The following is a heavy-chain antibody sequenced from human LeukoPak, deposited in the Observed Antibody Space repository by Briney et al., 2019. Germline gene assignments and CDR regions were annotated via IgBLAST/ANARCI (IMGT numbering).Heavy chain of an antibody. J-gene: IGHJ4*02. D-gene: IGHD5-12*01. V-gene: IGHV1-2*02. CDR1: GYTLTDYY. Sequence: ASVKVSCKASGYTLTDYYMHWVRQAPGQGLEWVGWINPKTGGTDYAQRFQGSVTMTRDTSINTAYMELNRLKFDDTAVFYCARARGLIYSDYDLFDYWGQGTLVTVSS. CDR2: INPKTGGT. CDR3: ARARGLIYSDYDLFDY.